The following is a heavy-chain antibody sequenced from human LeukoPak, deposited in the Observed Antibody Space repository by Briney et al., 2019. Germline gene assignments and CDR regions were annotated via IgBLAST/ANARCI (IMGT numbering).Heavy chain of an antibody. CDR3: TTWTSL. J-gene: IGHJ4*02. D-gene: IGHD3/OR15-3a*01. V-gene: IGHV3-15*01. CDR1: GFTFSDAW. Sequence: GGSLRLSCAASGFTFSDAWMTWVRPAPGKGLEWVGLIKSKTAGGTTEYAAPVKDRFTISRDDSKNTLYLQMNSLKTEDTAVYYCTTWTSLWGQGTLVIVSS. CDR2: IKSKTAGGTT.